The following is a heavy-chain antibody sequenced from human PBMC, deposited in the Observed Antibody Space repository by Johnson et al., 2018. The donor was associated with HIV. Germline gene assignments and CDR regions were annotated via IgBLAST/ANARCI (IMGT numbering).Heavy chain of an antibody. CDR3: AKEGSSSPWAFDI. CDR1: GFTFSNYG. V-gene: IGHV3-30*02. Sequence: QVQLVESGGGVVQPGKSLTLSCAASGFTFSNYGMHWVRQAPGKGLEWVAFIWYDGTNKYYADSVKGRFTISRDNSKNTLYLQMNNLSPADTALYYCAKEGSSSPWAFDIWGQGTMVTVSS. J-gene: IGHJ3*02. D-gene: IGHD2-15*01. CDR2: IWYDGTNK.